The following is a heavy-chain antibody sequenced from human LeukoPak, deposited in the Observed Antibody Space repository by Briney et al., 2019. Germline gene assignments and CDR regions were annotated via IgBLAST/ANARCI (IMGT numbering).Heavy chain of an antibody. CDR2: ISPYNGNT. CDR3: ARDLSWRWPNSGSNYFDY. D-gene: IGHD4-23*01. Sequence: GASVKVSCKTSGYTLTSYGISWVRQAPGQGLEWMGWISPYNGNTNYVQKLQGRVTMTTDTSTSTAYMELRSLRSDDTAVYYCARDLSWRWPNSGSNYFDYWGQGTLVTVSS. J-gene: IGHJ4*02. V-gene: IGHV1-18*01. CDR1: GYTLTSYG.